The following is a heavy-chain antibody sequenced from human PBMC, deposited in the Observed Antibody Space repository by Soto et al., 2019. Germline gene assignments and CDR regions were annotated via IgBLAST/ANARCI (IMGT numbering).Heavy chain of an antibody. Sequence: QVQLQESGPGLVTPSETLSLPCTVSARSIPRYSWFWTRQPARKGLEWVGRFYPTAKTKYNPSLHRRPTMSAHRSRNQFPLKLTSVTAADTAVYYCARCGLDYGMDVWGQGTTVTVSS. CDR2: FYPTAKT. J-gene: IGHJ6*02. D-gene: IGHD2-2*03. V-gene: IGHV4-4*07. CDR1: ARSIPRYS. CDR3: ARCGLDYGMDV.